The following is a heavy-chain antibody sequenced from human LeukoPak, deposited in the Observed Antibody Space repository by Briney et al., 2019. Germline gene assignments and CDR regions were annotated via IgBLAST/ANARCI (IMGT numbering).Heavy chain of an antibody. CDR2: INAGNGNT. V-gene: IGHV1-3*01. CDR3: ARDGYGDYYYGMDV. Sequence: GASVKVSCKASGYTFTSYAVHWVRQAPGQRLEWMGWINAGNGNTKYSQKFQGRVTITRDTSASTAYMELSSLRSEDTAVYYCARDGYGDYYYGMDVWGQGTTVTVSS. J-gene: IGHJ6*02. CDR1: GYTFTSYA. D-gene: IGHD4-17*01.